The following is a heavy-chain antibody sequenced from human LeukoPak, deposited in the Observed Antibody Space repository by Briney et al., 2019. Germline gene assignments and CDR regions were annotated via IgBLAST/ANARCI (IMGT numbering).Heavy chain of an antibody. Sequence: PSETLSLTCTVSGGSVSSGSYYWSWIRQPPGKGLEWIGYIYYSGSTNYNPSLKSRVTISVDTSKNQFSLKLSSVTAADTAVYYCARDTGYSSSWFHYYGMDVWGQGTTVTVSS. CDR2: IYYSGST. J-gene: IGHJ6*02. CDR3: ARDTGYSSSWFHYYGMDV. D-gene: IGHD6-13*01. V-gene: IGHV4-61*01. CDR1: GGSVSSGSYY.